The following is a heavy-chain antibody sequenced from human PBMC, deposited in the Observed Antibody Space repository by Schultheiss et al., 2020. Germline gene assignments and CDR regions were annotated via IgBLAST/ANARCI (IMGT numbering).Heavy chain of an antibody. J-gene: IGHJ5*02. V-gene: IGHV3-74*01. CDR3: ARGIVVNWFDP. CDR2: ISNDGSST. D-gene: IGHD6-19*01. CDR1: GFTFSSYW. Sequence: GGSLRLSCAASGFTFSSYWMYWVRQGPGKGLIWVSRISNDGSSTNYADSVKGRFTISRDNAKNTLYLQMNSLRAEDTAVYYCARGIVVNWFDPWGQGTLVTVSS.